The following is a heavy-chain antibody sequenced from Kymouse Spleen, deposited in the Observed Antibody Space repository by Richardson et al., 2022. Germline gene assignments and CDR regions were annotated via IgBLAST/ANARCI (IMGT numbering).Heavy chain of an antibody. CDR2: ISSSGSTI. Sequence: QVQLVESGGGLVKPGGSLRLSCAASGFTFSDYYMSWIRQAPGKGLEWVSYISSSGSTIYYADSVKGRFTISRDNAKNSLYLQMNSLRAEDTAVYYCARDRGYCTNGVCFYYYYGMDVWGQGTTVTVSS. CDR1: GFTFSDYY. J-gene: IGHJ6*02. D-gene: IGHD2-8*01. CDR3: ARDRGYCTNGVCFYYYYGMDV. V-gene: IGHV3-11*01.